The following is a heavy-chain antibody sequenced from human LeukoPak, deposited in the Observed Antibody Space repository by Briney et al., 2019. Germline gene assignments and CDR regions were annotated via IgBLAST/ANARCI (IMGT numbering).Heavy chain of an antibody. D-gene: IGHD2-2*01. CDR1: GFTFSSYA. Sequence: GGSLRLSCAASGFTFSSYAMTWVRQAPGKGLEWVSCVTNSGGSTYYEGSVKGRFTISRDNSKSTLYLQVNSLRAEDTALYYCANSRSSSCYAAVQHWGQGTLVTVSS. J-gene: IGHJ1*01. V-gene: IGHV3-23*01. CDR2: VTNSGGST. CDR3: ANSRSSSCYAAVQH.